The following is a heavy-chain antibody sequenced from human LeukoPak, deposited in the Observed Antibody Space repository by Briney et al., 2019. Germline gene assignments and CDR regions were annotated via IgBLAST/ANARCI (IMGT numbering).Heavy chain of an antibody. CDR2: INAGNGNT. CDR3: ARALDSSGWYRSPSYFDY. Sequence: ASVKVSCKASGYTFTSYAMHWVRQAPGQRLEWMGWINAGNGNTKYSQKFQGRVTITRDTSASTAYMELSSLRSEDTAVHYCARALDSSGWYRSPSYFDYWGQGTLVTVSS. V-gene: IGHV1-3*01. D-gene: IGHD6-19*01. CDR1: GYTFTSYA. J-gene: IGHJ4*02.